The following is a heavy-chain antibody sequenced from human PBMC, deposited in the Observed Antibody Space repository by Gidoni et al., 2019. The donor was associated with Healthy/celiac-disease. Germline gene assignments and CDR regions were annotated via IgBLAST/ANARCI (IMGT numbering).Heavy chain of an antibody. D-gene: IGHD3-22*01. J-gene: IGHJ6*02. Sequence: EVQLVESGGGLVKPGGSLRLSCAASGFTFRSYSMNWVRQAPGKGLEWVSSISSSSSYIYYADSVKGRFTISRDNAKNSLYLQMNSLRAEDTAVYYCARDNVYYYSSGYYQPYGMYVWGQGTTVTVSS. CDR1: GFTFRSYS. CDR3: ARDNVYYYSSGYYQPYGMYV. CDR2: ISSSSSYI. V-gene: IGHV3-21*01.